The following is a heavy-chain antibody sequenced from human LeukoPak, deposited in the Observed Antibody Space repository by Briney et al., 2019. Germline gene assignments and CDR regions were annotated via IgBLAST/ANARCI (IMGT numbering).Heavy chain of an antibody. Sequence: GGPLRLSCAASGFIFSNYAMHWVRQAPGKGLEWVTVISYDGSNKYYADSVKGRFTISRDNSKNTLYLQMNSLRAEDTAVYYCARAELYTAMVPNFDYWGQGTLVTVSS. CDR1: GFIFSNYA. CDR2: ISYDGSNK. D-gene: IGHD5-18*01. CDR3: ARAELYTAMVPNFDY. J-gene: IGHJ4*02. V-gene: IGHV3-30*04.